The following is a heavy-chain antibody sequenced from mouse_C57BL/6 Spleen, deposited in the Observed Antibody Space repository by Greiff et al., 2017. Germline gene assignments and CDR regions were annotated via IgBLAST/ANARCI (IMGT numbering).Heavy chain of an antibody. D-gene: IGHD1-1*02. J-gene: IGHJ4*01. V-gene: IGHV1-72*01. Sequence: QVQLLQPGAELVKPGASVKLSCKASGYTFTSYWMHWVKQRPGRGLEWIGRIDPNSGGTKYNEKFKSKATLTVDKPSSTAYMQLSSLTSDDTAVYYCARQNYDYDAMDYWGQGTSVTVSS. CDR2: IDPNSGGT. CDR1: GYTFTSYW. CDR3: ARQNYDYDAMDY.